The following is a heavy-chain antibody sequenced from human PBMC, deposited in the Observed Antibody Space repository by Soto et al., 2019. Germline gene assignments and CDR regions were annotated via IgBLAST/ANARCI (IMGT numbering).Heavy chain of an antibody. V-gene: IGHV4-30-4*01. D-gene: IGHD3-22*01. CDR1: GGSISSGDYY. J-gene: IGHJ4*02. Sequence: SETLSLTCTVSGGSISSGDYYWSWIRQPPGKGLEWIGYIYYSGSTYYNPSLKSRVTISVDTSKNQFSLKLSSVTAADAAVYYCASQSSGYPFDYWGQGTLVTVSS. CDR2: IYYSGST. CDR3: ASQSSGYPFDY.